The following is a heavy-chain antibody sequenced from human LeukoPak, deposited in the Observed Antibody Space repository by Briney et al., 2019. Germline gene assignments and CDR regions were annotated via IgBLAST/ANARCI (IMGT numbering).Heavy chain of an antibody. V-gene: IGHV5-51*01. Sequence: GESLKISCKGSGYSFTSYWIGWVRQMPGKGLEYMGMINSHDSDTRYSPSFQGQVTISADKSISTAYLQWSSLKASDTAMYYCARLPYCGGDCYPNWFDPWGQGTLVTVSS. CDR2: INSHDSDT. D-gene: IGHD2-21*02. J-gene: IGHJ5*02. CDR1: GYSFTSYW. CDR3: ARLPYCGGDCYPNWFDP.